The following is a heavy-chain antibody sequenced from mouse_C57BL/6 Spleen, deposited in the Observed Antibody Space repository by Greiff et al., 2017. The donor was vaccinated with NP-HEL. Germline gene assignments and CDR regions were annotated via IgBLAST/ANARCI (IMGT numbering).Heavy chain of an antibody. V-gene: IGHV1-64*01. J-gene: IGHJ3*01. CDR1: GHTFTSYW. CDR3: ARSRGNPAWFAY. CDR2: IHPNSGST. Sequence: QVQLQQPGAELVKPGASVKLSCKASGHTFTSYWMHWVKQRPGQGLEWIGMIHPNSGSTNYNEKFKSKATLTVDKSSSTAYMQLSSLTSEDSAVYYCARSRGNPAWFAYWGQGTLVTVSA. D-gene: IGHD2-1*01.